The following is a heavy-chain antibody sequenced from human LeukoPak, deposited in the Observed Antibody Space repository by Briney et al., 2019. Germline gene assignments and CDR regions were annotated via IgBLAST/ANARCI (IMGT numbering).Heavy chain of an antibody. CDR1: GFTFSSYG. D-gene: IGHD2-15*01. Sequence: PGRSLRLSCAASGFTFSSYGMHWVRQAPGKGLEWVSSITSGSSYIYYADSVKGRFTISRDNAKNSLYLQMNSLRAEDTAVYYCAQGGSPGALDYWGRGTLVTVSS. V-gene: IGHV3-21*01. CDR2: ITSGSSYI. J-gene: IGHJ4*02. CDR3: AQGGSPGALDY.